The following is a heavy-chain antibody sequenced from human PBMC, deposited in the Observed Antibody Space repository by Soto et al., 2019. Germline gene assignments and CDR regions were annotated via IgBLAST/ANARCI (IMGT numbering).Heavy chain of an antibody. CDR3: ARVDIVATISL. V-gene: IGHV4-59*01. CDR1: GGSISSYY. Sequence: SETLSLTCTVSGGSISSYYWSWIRQPPGKGLEWIGYIYYSGSTNYNPSLKSRVTISVDTSKSQFSLKLSSVTAADTAVYYCARVDIVATISLWGQGTLVTVSS. J-gene: IGHJ4*02. D-gene: IGHD5-12*01. CDR2: IYYSGST.